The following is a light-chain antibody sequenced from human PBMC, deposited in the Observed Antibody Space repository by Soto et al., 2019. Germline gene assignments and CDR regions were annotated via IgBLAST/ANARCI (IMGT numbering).Light chain of an antibody. CDR3: QQYYNWPLT. CDR2: GIS. Sequence: EIVMTQSPATLSVSPGERATLSCRASRSVITNLAWYQQRPGQAPRLLIYGISIRATGIPARFSGSGSETEFTLTISSLQSADFAVYYCQQYYNWPLTFGQGTKVEIK. CDR1: RSVITN. J-gene: IGKJ1*01. V-gene: IGKV3-15*01.